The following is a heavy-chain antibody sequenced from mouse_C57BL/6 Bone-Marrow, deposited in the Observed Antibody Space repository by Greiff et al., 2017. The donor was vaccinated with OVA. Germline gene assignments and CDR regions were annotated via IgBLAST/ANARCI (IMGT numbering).Heavy chain of an antibody. J-gene: IGHJ1*03. D-gene: IGHD1-1*01. V-gene: IGHV5-16*01. CDR3: ARGPLTTVVATDWYFDV. Sequence: EVKLMESEGGLVQPGSSMKLSCTASGFTFSDYYLAWVRQVPEKGLEWVANINYDGSSTYYLDSLKSRFIISRDNAKNILYLQMSSLKSEDTATYYCARGPLTTVVATDWYFDVWGTGTTVTVSS. CDR1: GFTFSDYY. CDR2: INYDGSST.